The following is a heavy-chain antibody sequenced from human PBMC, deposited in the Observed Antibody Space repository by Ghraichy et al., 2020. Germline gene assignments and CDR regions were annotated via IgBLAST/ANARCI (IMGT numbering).Heavy chain of an antibody. CDR1: GGSFSSYY. CDR2: INHSGSS. J-gene: IGHJ3*02. Sequence: SETLSLTCAVYGGSFSSYYWSWIRQPPGKGLEWIGEINHSGSSNYNPSLKSRVTISIDTSKNQFSLRLSSVTAADTALYYCAGGPPPGYNSHAFDIWGQGTMVAVSS. D-gene: IGHD5-24*01. CDR3: AGGPPPGYNSHAFDI. V-gene: IGHV4-34*01.